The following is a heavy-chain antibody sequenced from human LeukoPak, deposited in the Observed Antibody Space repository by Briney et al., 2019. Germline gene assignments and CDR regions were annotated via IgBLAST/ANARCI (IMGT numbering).Heavy chain of an antibody. D-gene: IGHD2-15*01. CDR3: ARDALGGGYFDY. CDR2: ISSSSSYI. Sequence: GGSLRLSCAASGFTFSSYSMNWVRQAPGKGLEWVSSISSSSSYIYYADSVKGRFTIARDNAKNSLYLQMNSLRAEDTAVYCCARDALGGGYFDYWGQGTLVTVSS. CDR1: GFTFSSYS. J-gene: IGHJ4*02. V-gene: IGHV3-21*01.